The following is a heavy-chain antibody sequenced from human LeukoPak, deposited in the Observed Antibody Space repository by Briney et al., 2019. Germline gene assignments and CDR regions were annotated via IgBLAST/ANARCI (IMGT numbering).Heavy chain of an antibody. CDR3: ARNIPARPQDY. CDR1: GGSISSGNYY. Sequence: SETLSLTCTVSGGSISSGNYYWRWIRQPAGKGLGWIGRIYTSGSTNYNPSLKSRVTISVDTSKNQFSLKLSSVTAADTAVYYCARNIPARPQDYWGQGTLVTVSS. J-gene: IGHJ4*02. D-gene: IGHD6-6*01. V-gene: IGHV4-61*02. CDR2: IYTSGST.